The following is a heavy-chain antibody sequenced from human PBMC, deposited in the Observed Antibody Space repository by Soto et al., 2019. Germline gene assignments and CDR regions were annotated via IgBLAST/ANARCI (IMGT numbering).Heavy chain of an antibody. V-gene: IGHV4-59*01. Sequence: SETLSLTCTISGDSINNYFWNWIRQTPGKGLEWIGYISYSGSTSYNPSLQSRVTISSDTSKNHFSLKLSSVTAANTAVYYCARARQRDTGRGLDVWGQGTTVTVSS. CDR3: ARARQRDTGRGLDV. CDR2: ISYSGST. J-gene: IGHJ6*02. D-gene: IGHD5-18*01. CDR1: GDSINNYF.